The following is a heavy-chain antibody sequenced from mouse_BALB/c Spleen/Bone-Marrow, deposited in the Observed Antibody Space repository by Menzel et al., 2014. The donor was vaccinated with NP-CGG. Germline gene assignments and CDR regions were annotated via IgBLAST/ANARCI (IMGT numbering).Heavy chain of an antibody. CDR1: GFSLTSYG. J-gene: IGHJ4*01. D-gene: IGHD2-2*01. CDR3: ARKPVYYGYEYAMDY. Sequence: QVQRQQSGPGLVQSSQSLSITCTVSGFSLTSYGVHWVRQSPGKGLEWLGVIWCGGSTDYNAAFISRLSISKDNSKNQVFFKVNNLQPNDTAIYYCARKPVYYGYEYAMDYWGQGTSVTVSS. V-gene: IGHV2-2*02. CDR2: IWCGGST.